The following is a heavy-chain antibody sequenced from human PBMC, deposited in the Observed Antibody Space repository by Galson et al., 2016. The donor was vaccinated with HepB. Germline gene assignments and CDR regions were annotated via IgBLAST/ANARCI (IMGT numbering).Heavy chain of an antibody. CDR1: GFTFSSYW. V-gene: IGHV3-74*01. J-gene: IGHJ5*02. D-gene: IGHD2-21*02. CDR3: ARVWAYCGGDCQSSGFSP. CDR2: INSDGSNT. Sequence: SLRLSCAASGFTFSSYWMHWVRQVPGKRPVWVSLINSDGSNTSYADSVKGRFTISRDNAKKTLYQQMSSLRTEDTAVYYCARVWAYCGGDCQSSGFSPWGQGTLVTVSS.